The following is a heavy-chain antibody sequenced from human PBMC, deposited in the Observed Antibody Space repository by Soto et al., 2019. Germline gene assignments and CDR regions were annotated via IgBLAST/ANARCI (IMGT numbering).Heavy chain of an antibody. D-gene: IGHD6-19*01. CDR2: INAASGDT. CDR1: GYSVTTSP. CDR3: ARGGLTRGWYFFDY. Sequence: ASVKVSCKASGYSVTTSPMHWVRQTPGQRLEWMGWINAASGDTKYSQEFQGRVTITRDTSANTAYMELSSLRYEDTAVYFCARGGLTRGWYFFDYWGQGTLVTVSS. V-gene: IGHV1-3*01. J-gene: IGHJ4*02.